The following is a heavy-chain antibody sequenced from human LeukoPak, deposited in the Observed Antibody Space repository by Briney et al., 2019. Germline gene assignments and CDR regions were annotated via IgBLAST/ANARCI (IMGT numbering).Heavy chain of an antibody. CDR1: GGTFSPHY. J-gene: IGHJ2*01. Sequence: SETLSLTCAVYGGTFSPHYWSWIRQPPGKGLEWIGEISHNGNTNYNPALKSRLTISVDTSNNQFSLKLSSVTAADADVYYCARGPGPPLRFTYGYHSPGKFDLWGRGTLVSVSS. CDR3: ARGPGPPLRFTYGYHSPGKFDL. D-gene: IGHD5-18*01. V-gene: IGHV4-34*01. CDR2: ISHNGNT.